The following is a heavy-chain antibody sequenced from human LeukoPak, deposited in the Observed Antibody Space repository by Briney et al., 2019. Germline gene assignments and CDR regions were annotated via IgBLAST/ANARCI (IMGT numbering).Heavy chain of an antibody. V-gene: IGHV4-61*01. Sequence: KPSETLSLTCAVSGYSISSGYYWGWIRQPPGKGLEWIGYIYYSGSTNYNPSLKSRVTISVDTSKNQFSLKLSSVTAADTAVYYFARAPRDGYNQPQIYYYYYYMDVWGKGTTVTVSS. CDR1: GYSISSGYY. J-gene: IGHJ6*03. D-gene: IGHD5-24*01. CDR2: IYYSGST. CDR3: ARAPRDGYNQPQIYYYYYYMDV.